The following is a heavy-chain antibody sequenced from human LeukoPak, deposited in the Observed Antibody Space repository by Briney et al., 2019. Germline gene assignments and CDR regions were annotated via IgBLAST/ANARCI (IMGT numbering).Heavy chain of an antibody. J-gene: IGHJ5*02. CDR3: ARVKYYDFWRGSNWFDP. V-gene: IGHV4-34*01. CDR2: INHSGST. Sequence: SETLSLTCAVYGVSFSGYYWSWIRQPPGKGLEWIGEINHSGSTNYNPSLKSRVTISVDTSKNQFSLKLSSVTAADTAVYYCARVKYYDFWRGSNWFDPWGQGTLVTVSS. CDR1: GVSFSGYY. D-gene: IGHD3-3*01.